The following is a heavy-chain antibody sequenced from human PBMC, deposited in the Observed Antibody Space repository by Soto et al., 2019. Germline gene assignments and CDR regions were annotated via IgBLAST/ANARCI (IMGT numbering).Heavy chain of an antibody. CDR1: GGSISSGGYY. V-gene: IGHV4-30-4*08. D-gene: IGHD3-9*01. Sequence: SETLSLTCTVSGGSISSGGYYWSWIRQHPGKGLEWIGYIYYSGSTYYNPSLKSRVTISVDTSKNQFSLKLSSVTAADTAVYYCARGVAYYDILTGYYYYYGMDVWGQGTTVTVSS. J-gene: IGHJ6*02. CDR2: IYYSGST. CDR3: ARGVAYYDILTGYYYYYGMDV.